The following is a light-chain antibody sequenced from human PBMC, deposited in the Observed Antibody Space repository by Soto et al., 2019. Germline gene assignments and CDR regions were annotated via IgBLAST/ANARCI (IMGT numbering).Light chain of an antibody. CDR1: QDISNH. V-gene: IGKV1-33*01. J-gene: IGKJ2*01. CDR2: DAS. Sequence: DIQMTQSPSSLSASVGDRVTITCQASQDISNHLNWHQQKPGKAPKLLIYDASNLETGVPSRFSGSGSGTDFTFTISSLQAEDIATYYCQQYDNLPLYTFGQGTKLQIK. CDR3: QQYDNLPLYT.